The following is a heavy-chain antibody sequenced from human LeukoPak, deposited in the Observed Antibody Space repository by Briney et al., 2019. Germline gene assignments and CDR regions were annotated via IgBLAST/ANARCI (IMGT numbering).Heavy chain of an antibody. V-gene: IGHV3-11*01. CDR2: ISSSGTSI. Sequence: GGSLRLSCAASGFTFSDYYMNWVRQAPGKGLEWVSYISSSGTSIYYADSVKGRFTISRDNAENSLYLQMNSLRAADTAVYYCASLFGELSGDYWGQGTLVTVSS. CDR3: ASLFGELSGDY. J-gene: IGHJ4*02. D-gene: IGHD3-10*02. CDR1: GFTFSDYY.